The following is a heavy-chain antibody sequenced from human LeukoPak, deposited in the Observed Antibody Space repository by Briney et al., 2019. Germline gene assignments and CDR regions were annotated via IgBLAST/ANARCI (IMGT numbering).Heavy chain of an antibody. CDR1: GDSISNYY. D-gene: IGHD1-26*01. Sequence: SETLSLTCTVSGDSISNYYWSWIRQPAGKGLEWIGRIYTSGSTNYNPSLKSRVTMSVDTSKNQFSLKLSSVTAADTAVYYCARLRVGATTYYYYYMDVWGKGTTVTVSS. V-gene: IGHV4-4*07. CDR3: ARLRVGATTYYYYYMDV. CDR2: IYTSGST. J-gene: IGHJ6*03.